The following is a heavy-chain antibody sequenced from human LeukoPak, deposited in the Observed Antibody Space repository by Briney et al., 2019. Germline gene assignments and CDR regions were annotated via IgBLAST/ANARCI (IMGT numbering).Heavy chain of an antibody. V-gene: IGHV3-15*01. J-gene: IGHJ4*02. CDR3: TTIAMIREHEDY. Sequence: GGSLRLSCAASGFTFSKAWMSWVRQAPGKGLEWVGRIKSKTDGGTTDYAAPVKGRFTISRDDSRNTLSLQMNSLKTEDTAVYYCTTIAMIREHEDYWGQGTLVTVSS. CDR2: IKSKTDGGTT. CDR1: GFTFSKAW. D-gene: IGHD2-21*01.